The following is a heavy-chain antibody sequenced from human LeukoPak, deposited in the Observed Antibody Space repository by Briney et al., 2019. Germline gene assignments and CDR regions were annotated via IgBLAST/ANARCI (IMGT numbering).Heavy chain of an antibody. D-gene: IGHD3-22*01. CDR2: VSGSVGST. V-gene: IGHV3-23*01. CDR1: AFTFSNYA. CDR3: AKDRATIVVVIDDAFDI. J-gene: IGHJ3*02. Sequence: GGSLRLSCATSAFTFSNYAMSWVRQAPAKGLEWVSTVSGSVGSTYYADSVRGRFTISRDNSKNTLYLQMNSLRAEDTAVYYCAKDRATIVVVIDDAFDIWGQGTMVTVSS.